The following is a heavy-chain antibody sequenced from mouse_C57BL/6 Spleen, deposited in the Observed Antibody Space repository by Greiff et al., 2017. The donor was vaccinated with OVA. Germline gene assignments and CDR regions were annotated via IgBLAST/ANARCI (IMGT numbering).Heavy chain of an antibody. J-gene: IGHJ1*03. CDR2: INYDGSST. Sequence: EVKVVESEGGLVQPGSSLKLSCTASGFTFSDYYMAWVRQVPEKGLEWVANINYDGSSTYYLDSLKSRFIISRDNAKNILYLQMSSLKSEDTATYYCARDVNGYFDVWGTGTTVTVSS. CDR1: GFTFSDYY. V-gene: IGHV5-16*01. CDR3: ARDVNGYFDV.